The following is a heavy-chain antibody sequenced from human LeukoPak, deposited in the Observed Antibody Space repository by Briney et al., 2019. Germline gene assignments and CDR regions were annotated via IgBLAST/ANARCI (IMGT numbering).Heavy chain of an antibody. CDR1: GGTFSSYA. Sequence: SVKVSCKASGGTFSSYAISWVRQAPGQGLEWMGVIIPIFGTANYAQKFQGRVTITTDESTSTSYMELSSLRSEDTAVYYCARGYYYDSSGQLYWGQGTLVTVSS. CDR2: IIPIFGTA. D-gene: IGHD3-22*01. CDR3: ARGYYYDSSGQLY. V-gene: IGHV1-69*05. J-gene: IGHJ4*02.